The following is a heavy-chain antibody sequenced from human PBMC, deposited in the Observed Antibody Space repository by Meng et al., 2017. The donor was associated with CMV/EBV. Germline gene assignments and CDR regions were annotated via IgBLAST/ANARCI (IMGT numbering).Heavy chain of an antibody. D-gene: IGHD3-10*01. V-gene: IGHV3-53*01. CDR1: GITFSSYE. CDR3: ARNMIGAYGSGSYTSGIGEG. J-gene: IGHJ4*02. CDR2: IYSGGST. Sequence: GESLKISCAASGITFSSYEMNWVRQAPGKGLEWVSVIYSGGSTYYADSVKGRFTISRDNSKNTLYLQMNSLRAEDTAVYYCARNMIGAYGSGSYTSGIGEGWGQGTQVTVSS.